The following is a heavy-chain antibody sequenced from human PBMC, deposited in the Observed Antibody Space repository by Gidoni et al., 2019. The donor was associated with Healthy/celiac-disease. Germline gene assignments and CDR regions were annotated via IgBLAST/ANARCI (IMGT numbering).Heavy chain of an antibody. CDR1: GYTFTGYD. CDR3: ARLLRSGSSWYWSSDY. Sequence: QVQLVQSGAEVKKPGASVKVSCKASGYTFTGYDMHWVRQATGQGFEWMGWINPNSSSTNYAQKFQGRVTMTRDTSISTAYMGLSRLRSDDTAVYYCARLLRSGSSWYWSSDYWGQGTLVTVSS. D-gene: IGHD6-13*01. CDR2: INPNSSST. J-gene: IGHJ4*02. V-gene: IGHV1-2*02.